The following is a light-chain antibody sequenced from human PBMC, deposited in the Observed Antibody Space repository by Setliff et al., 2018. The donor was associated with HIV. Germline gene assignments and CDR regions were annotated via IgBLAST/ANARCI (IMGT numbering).Light chain of an antibody. V-gene: IGLV2-14*03. CDR2: DVT. J-gene: IGLJ1*01. CDR1: SNDIGLYNF. Sequence: QSALTKHAYVYGSPGQSITISCTGTSNDIGLYNFVSWYQQHPGKAPQLIIFDVTIRPSGVSIRFSGSKSGNTACLTISELQAEDGTDYCCSSFAVTRKFVFGTGTKGTVL. CDR3: SSFAVTRKFV.